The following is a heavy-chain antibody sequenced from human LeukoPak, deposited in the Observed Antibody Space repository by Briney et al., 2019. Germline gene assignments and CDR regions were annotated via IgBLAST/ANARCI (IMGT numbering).Heavy chain of an antibody. V-gene: IGHV3-66*02. CDR2: IYSGGGT. D-gene: IGHD3-10*01. Sequence: GGSLRLSCAASGFTVGSNYMNWVRQAPGKGFEWGSSIYSGGGTDYADSVKGRFTISRHSSKNTVYLQMNSLRSDDTAVYFCAGNNYASGTFLVYWGQGTLVTVSS. J-gene: IGHJ4*02. CDR1: GFTVGSNY. CDR3: AGNNYASGTFLVY.